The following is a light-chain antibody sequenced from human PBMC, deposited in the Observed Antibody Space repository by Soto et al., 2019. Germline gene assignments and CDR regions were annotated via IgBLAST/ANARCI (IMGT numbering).Light chain of an antibody. CDR1: QGLLHSYGKTY. Sequence: DSVRTQTPLSLAVTPGQPASSACDSSQGLLHSYGKTYLYWYLQKPGQPPQLLIYEVSNRFSGVQDRFSGSGSGTAFTLKISRVQAEDVGLYYCMHTIQFPIPFGQGTRLEIK. CDR3: MHTIQFPIP. V-gene: IGKV2D-29*01. CDR2: EVS. J-gene: IGKJ5*01.